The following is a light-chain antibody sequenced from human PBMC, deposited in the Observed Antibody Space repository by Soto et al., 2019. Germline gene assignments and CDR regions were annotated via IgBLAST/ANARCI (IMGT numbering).Light chain of an antibody. CDR2: EVD. Sequence: QSALTQPASVSGSPGQSISISCTGSSSDVGAYNYVAWYQQKPGKAPQLLIYEVDNRPSGISHRFSGSKSGKTASLTISGLQTEYEADDYFSSYTVINPAVFGGGTKLTVL. CDR1: SSDVGAYNY. V-gene: IGLV2-14*01. J-gene: IGLJ3*02. CDR3: SSYTVINPAV.